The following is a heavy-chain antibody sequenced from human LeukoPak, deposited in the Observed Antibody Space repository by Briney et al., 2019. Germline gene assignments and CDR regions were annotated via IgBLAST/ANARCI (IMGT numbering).Heavy chain of an antibody. D-gene: IGHD4-23*01. V-gene: IGHV1-18*01. CDR3: ASSTVVTPRGDAFDI. J-gene: IGHJ3*02. Sequence: ASVKVSCKASGYTFTSYGISWVRQAPGQGLEWMGWISAYNGNTNYAQKLQGRVTMTTDTSTSTAYMELRSLRSDDTAVYYCASSTVVTPRGDAFDIWGQGTMVTVSS. CDR2: ISAYNGNT. CDR1: GYTFTSYG.